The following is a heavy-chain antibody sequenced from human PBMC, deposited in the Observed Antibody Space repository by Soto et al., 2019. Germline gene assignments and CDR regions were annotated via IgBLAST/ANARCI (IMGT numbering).Heavy chain of an antibody. CDR3: ARSGLGDFWSGYYALGDYYYYYYGMDV. V-gene: IGHV5-51*01. D-gene: IGHD3-3*01. J-gene: IGHJ6*02. CDR1: GYSFTCYW. CDR2: IYPGDSDT. Sequence: GESLKISCKGSGYSFTCYWIGWVRQMPGKGLEWMGIIYPGDSDTRYSPSFQGQVTISADKSISTAYLQWSSLKASDTAMYYCARSGLGDFWSGYYALGDYYYYYYGMDVWGQGTTVTVSS.